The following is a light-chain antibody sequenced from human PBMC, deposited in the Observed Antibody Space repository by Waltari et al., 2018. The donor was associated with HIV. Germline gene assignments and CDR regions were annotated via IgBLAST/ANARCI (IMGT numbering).Light chain of an antibody. Sequence: EIVLTQSPDTLSLSPGERATLSCRASQSVGYYLAWYQQKPGQAPRLLIYDTSIRATGIPARFSGSGSGTDFTLTISSLESEDFAVYYCQERSNWPPLTFGGGTKVEIK. CDR3: QERSNWPPLT. V-gene: IGKV3-11*01. CDR1: QSVGYY. J-gene: IGKJ4*01. CDR2: DTS.